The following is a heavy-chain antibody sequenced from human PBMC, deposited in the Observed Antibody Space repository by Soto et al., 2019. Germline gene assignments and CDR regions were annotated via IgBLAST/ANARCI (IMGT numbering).Heavy chain of an antibody. V-gene: IGHV3-11*01. Sequence: QVQLVESGGGLVKPAGSLRFSCAASGFSFSDYYMSWIRQAPGKGLEWISYISKSSRAISYADSVKGRFTISRDNANNSLYLQLNSLRVEDTAVYYCARGGSSFFDPWGQGTLVIVSS. J-gene: IGHJ5*02. CDR1: GFSFSDYY. D-gene: IGHD6-13*01. CDR2: ISKSSRAI. CDR3: ARGGSSFFDP.